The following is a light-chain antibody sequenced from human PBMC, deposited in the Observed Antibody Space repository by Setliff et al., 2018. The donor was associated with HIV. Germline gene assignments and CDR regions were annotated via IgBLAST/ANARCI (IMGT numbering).Light chain of an antibody. Sequence: QSALTQPASVSGSLGQSITISCTGTNSDVGGHNSVSWYQQHPGKAPKLMISEVSNRPSGVSNRFSGSKSGNTASLTISGLQPEDEADYYCSSYSSSRPRVFGTGTKVTVL. J-gene: IGLJ1*01. CDR2: EVS. CDR3: SSYSSSRPRV. V-gene: IGLV2-14*01. CDR1: NSDVGGHNS.